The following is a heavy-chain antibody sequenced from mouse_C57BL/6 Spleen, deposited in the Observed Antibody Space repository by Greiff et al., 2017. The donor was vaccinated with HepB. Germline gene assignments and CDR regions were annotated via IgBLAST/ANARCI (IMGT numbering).Heavy chain of an antibody. Sequence: QVTLKVSGPGILQPSQTLSLTCSFSGFSLSTFGMDVGWIRQPSGKGLEWLAHIWWDDDKYYHPALKSRLTISKDTSQNQVFLKIANVDTADTATDYCARYSKYVPWFGCWGQGTLVTFSA. J-gene: IGHJ3*01. CDR1: GFSLSTFGMD. CDR3: ARYSKYVPWFGC. V-gene: IGHV8-8*01. CDR2: IWWDDDK. D-gene: IGHD2-5*01.